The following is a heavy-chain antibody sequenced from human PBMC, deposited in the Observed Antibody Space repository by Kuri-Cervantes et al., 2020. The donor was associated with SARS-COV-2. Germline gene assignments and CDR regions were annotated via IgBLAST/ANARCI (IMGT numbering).Heavy chain of an antibody. D-gene: IGHD7-27*01. J-gene: IGHJ4*02. CDR3: ARDLRLGKSLDY. CDR2: IGPSGTTK. CDR1: GFNFDDHG. Sequence: GESLKISCAASGFNFDDHGMSWVRQAPGKGLEWVSSIGPSGTTKYYADSVKGRFTISRDNAKNSLYLQMSSLRAEDTAVYYCARDLRLGKSLDYWGQGTLVTVSS. V-gene: IGHV3-11*04.